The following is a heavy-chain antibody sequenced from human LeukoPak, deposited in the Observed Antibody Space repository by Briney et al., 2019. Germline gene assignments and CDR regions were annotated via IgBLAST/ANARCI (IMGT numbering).Heavy chain of an antibody. J-gene: IGHJ6*03. CDR2: IYYSGST. CDR3: AREGCGGDCYYYYYMDV. Sequence: SETLSLTCTVSGGSISSGGYYWSWIRQHPGKGLEWIGYIYYSGSTYYNPSLKSRVTISVDTSKNQFSLKLSSVTAADTAVYYCAREGCGGDCYYYYYMDVWGKGTTVTVSS. D-gene: IGHD2-21*01. V-gene: IGHV4-31*03. CDR1: GGSISSGGYY.